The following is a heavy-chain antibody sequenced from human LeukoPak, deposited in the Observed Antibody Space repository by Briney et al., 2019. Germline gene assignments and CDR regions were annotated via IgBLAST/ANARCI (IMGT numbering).Heavy chain of an antibody. CDR2: ISGSASDV. V-gene: IGHV3-11*01. D-gene: IGHD5-24*01. CDR1: GFTFSDSY. CDR3: ARIRDGYNDAYDI. Sequence: PGGSLRLSCAASGFTFSDSYMTWIRQAPGKGLELLSYISGSASDVNYIDSVRGRFTISRDNAKNSLYLHMNSLTVEDTAVYYCARIRDGYNDAYDIWGQGTMVTVSS. J-gene: IGHJ3*02.